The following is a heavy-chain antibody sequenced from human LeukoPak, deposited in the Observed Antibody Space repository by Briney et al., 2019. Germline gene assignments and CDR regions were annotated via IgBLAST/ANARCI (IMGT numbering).Heavy chain of an antibody. V-gene: IGHV4-30-4*01. D-gene: IGHD6-19*01. CDR1: GGSISSGDSY. J-gene: IGHJ1*01. Sequence: SQTLSLTCTVSGGSISSGDSYWSWIRQPPGKGLEWIGYIYSSGSTYYNPSLKSRVTISVDTSKNQFSLKLSSVTAADTAVYYCTRGSYSSGWYEVHFQHWGQGTLVTVSS. CDR3: TRGSYSSGWYEVHFQH. CDR2: IYSSGST.